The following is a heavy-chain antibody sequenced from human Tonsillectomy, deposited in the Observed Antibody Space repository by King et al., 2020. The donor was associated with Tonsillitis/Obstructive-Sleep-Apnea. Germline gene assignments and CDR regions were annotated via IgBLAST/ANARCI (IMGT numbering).Heavy chain of an antibody. CDR2: IDVSSSTT. J-gene: IGHJ4*02. CDR3: ARRLDS. V-gene: IGHV3-48*02. Sequence: VQLVESGGGLVQPGGSLRLSCAASGFTFSSHNMNWVRQAPGKGLEWISFIDVSSSTTYYADSVKGRFTISRDNAKNSLYLQMNSLRDEDTAVYYCARRLDSWGQGTLVTVSS. CDR1: GFTFSSHN.